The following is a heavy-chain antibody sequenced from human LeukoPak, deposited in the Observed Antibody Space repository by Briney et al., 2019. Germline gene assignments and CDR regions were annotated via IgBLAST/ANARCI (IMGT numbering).Heavy chain of an antibody. Sequence: GESLKISCKGSGYSFTSYWIGWVRQMPGKDLEWMGIFSPGDSDSRYSPSFQGQVTISADKSISTVYLQGSSLKASDTAMYYCARLASAWNFDYWGQGTLVTVSS. CDR1: GYSFTSYW. J-gene: IGHJ4*02. CDR3: ARLASAWNFDY. V-gene: IGHV5-51*01. CDR2: FSPGDSDS. D-gene: IGHD6-19*01.